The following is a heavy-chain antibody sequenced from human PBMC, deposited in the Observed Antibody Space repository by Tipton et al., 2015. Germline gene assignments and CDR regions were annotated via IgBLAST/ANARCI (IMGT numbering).Heavy chain of an antibody. Sequence: GSLRLSCAASGFDFSSSSMNWIRQAPGKGPQWLSYISSSGDAIYYADAVRGRFSISRDNAENSLYLQMNSLRDDDTAFYYCARDRPDRPPDSDTWYTLTTNYFDPWGQGTLVTVSS. D-gene: IGHD6-13*01. CDR3: ARDRPDRPPDSDTWYTLTTNYFDP. CDR1: GFDFSSSS. V-gene: IGHV3-48*02. CDR2: ISSSGDAI. J-gene: IGHJ5*02.